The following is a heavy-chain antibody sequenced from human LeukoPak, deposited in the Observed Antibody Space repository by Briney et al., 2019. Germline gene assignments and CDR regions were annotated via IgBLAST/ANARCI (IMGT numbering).Heavy chain of an antibody. D-gene: IGHD4-17*01. CDR3: ARWGYYGDYDGGMDY. J-gene: IGHJ4*02. V-gene: IGHV3-7*01. CDR1: GFTFSSYW. CDR2: IKQDGSEK. Sequence: GGSLRLSCAASGFTFSSYWMSWVRQAPGKGLEWVANIKQDGSEKYYVDSVKGRFTISRDNAKNSLYLQMNSLRAEDTAVYYCARWGYYGDYDGGMDYWGQETLVTVSS.